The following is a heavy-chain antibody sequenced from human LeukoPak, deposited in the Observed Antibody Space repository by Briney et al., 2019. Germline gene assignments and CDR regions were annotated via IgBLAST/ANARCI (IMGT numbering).Heavy chain of an antibody. Sequence: GGSLRLSCVASGFTFSSYWMTWVRQAPGKGLEWVANIKSDGTQNYYVDSVKGRFTISRDNAKNSLYLQMNSLRAEDTALYYCARDGPVAGVELDQWGQGTLVTVSS. CDR1: GFTFSSYW. CDR3: ARDGPVAGVELDQ. D-gene: IGHD6-19*01. J-gene: IGHJ4*02. V-gene: IGHV3-7*05. CDR2: IKSDGTQN.